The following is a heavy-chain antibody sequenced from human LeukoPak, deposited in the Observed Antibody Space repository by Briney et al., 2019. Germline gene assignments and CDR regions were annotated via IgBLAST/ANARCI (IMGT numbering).Heavy chain of an antibody. D-gene: IGHD4-17*01. Sequence: GESLKISRQASGYTLTTYRLGLVRQMPGRGLGGVGINNPDDSDTRYRPSFQGQLHLSADSSSGTAYLQWGSLKASHTAMYYCARLWWGSDYLPKYIWLYAWGQGTLVTVS. CDR3: ARLWWGSDYLPKYIWLYA. V-gene: IGHV5-51*01. CDR2: NNPDDSDT. CDR1: GYTLTTYR. J-gene: IGHJ5*02.